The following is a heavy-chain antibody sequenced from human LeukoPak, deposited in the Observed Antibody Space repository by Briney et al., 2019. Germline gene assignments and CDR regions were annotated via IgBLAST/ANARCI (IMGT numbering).Heavy chain of an antibody. CDR1: GSSITSDYF. Sequence: SETLSLTCDVSGSSITSDYFWGWIRQPPGKGLEWIATIYYSWGMYFNPSLKSRVTISLDASKNQFSLKMTSLTAADTAIYYCARNVTAAFFAYWAQGILVTVSS. CDR2: IYYSWGM. D-gene: IGHD6-25*01. J-gene: IGHJ4*01. CDR3: ARNVTAAFFAY. V-gene: IGHV4-38-2*01.